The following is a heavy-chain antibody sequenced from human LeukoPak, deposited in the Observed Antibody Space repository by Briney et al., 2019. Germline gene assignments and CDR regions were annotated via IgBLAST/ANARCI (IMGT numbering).Heavy chain of an antibody. CDR2: ISYDGSNK. D-gene: IGHD5-12*01. CDR1: GFTFSSYA. J-gene: IGHJ4*02. V-gene: IGHV3-30*04. CDR3: ARGVATRTYFDY. Sequence: GRSLRLSCAASGFTFSSYAMHWVRQAPGKGLEWVAVISYDGSNKYYADSVKGRFTISRDNSKNTLYLQMNSLRAEDTAVYYCARGVATRTYFDYWGQGTLVTVSS.